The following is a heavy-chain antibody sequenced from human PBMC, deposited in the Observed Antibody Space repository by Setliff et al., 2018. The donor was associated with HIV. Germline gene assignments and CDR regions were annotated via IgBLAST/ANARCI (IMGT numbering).Heavy chain of an antibody. D-gene: IGHD5-12*01. V-gene: IGHV4-39*01. CDR2: IYSSGNT. J-gene: IGHJ3*02. Sequence: ETLSLTCTASGGSISTSSYYWGWIRQPPGKGLEWIGSIYSSGNTYYSPSLTNRVSMSVDTSKNQFSLNLSSVTAADTGVYYCARLFQWMSYSFDIWGQGTMVTVSS. CDR3: ARLFQWMSYSFDI. CDR1: GGSISTSSYY.